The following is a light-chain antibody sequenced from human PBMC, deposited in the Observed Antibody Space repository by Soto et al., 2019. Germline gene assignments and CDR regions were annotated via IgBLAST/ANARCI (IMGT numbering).Light chain of an antibody. CDR3: QEYNNWMWT. CDR2: GAS. Sequence: EIVMTQSPASLSVSPGERATLSCSASQSVSSNLAWYQQKPGQSPRLLLHGASARATGIPDRFSGSGSGTEFTPAISTLQSIYGAVYYCQEYNNWMWTLGRGTEV. V-gene: IGKV3-15*01. J-gene: IGKJ1*01. CDR1: QSVSSN.